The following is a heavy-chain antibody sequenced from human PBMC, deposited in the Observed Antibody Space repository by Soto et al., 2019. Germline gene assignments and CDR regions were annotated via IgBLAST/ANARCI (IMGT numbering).Heavy chain of an antibody. CDR2: IYYSGST. CDR1: GGSISSGGYY. J-gene: IGHJ5*02. V-gene: IGHV4-31*03. CDR3: ARVSRDKSPHNWFDP. Sequence: SETLSLTCTVSGGSISSGGYYWSWIRQHPGKGLEWIGYIYYSGSTYYNPSLKSRVTISVDTSKNQFSLKLSSVTAADTAVYYCARVSRDKSPHNWFDPWGQGTLVPV.